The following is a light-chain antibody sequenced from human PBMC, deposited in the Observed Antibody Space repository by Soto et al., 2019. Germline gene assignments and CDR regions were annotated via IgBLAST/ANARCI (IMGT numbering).Light chain of an antibody. Sequence: EIVLTQSPGTLSLSPGERATLSCRASQSVTSSYLAWYQQKPGQPPRLLIYGASSRATGIPDRFSGSGSGTDFTLTISRLEPEDFAVYYCQQYVRSPLTFGEGTKVEIK. J-gene: IGKJ4*01. CDR2: GAS. CDR1: QSVTSSY. V-gene: IGKV3-20*01. CDR3: QQYVRSPLT.